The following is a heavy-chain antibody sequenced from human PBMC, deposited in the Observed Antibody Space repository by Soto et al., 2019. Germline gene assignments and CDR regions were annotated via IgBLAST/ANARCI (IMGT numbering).Heavy chain of an antibody. Sequence: QVQLQQWGAGLLKPSETLSLTCAVYGGSFSGYYWSWIRQPPGKGLEWIGEINHSGSTNYNPSLKSRVTISVDTSKNQFSLKLSSVTAADTAVYYCARGYYGGNSGVGYWGQGTLVTVSS. D-gene: IGHD4-17*01. V-gene: IGHV4-34*01. J-gene: IGHJ4*02. CDR3: ARGYYGGNSGVGY. CDR2: INHSGST. CDR1: GGSFSGYY.